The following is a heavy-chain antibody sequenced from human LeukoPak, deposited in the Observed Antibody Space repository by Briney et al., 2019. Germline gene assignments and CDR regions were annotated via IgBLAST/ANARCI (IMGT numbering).Heavy chain of an antibody. J-gene: IGHJ5*02. D-gene: IGHD4-17*01. CDR1: GYTFTSYD. V-gene: IGHV1-8*01. Sequence: GASVKVSCKASGYTFTSYDINWVRQATGQGLEWMGWMNPNSGNTGYAQKFQGRVTMTRNTSISTAYMELSSLRSDDTAVYYCARTPGQGYGDRRNRFDPWGQGTLVTVSS. CDR3: ARTPGQGYGDRRNRFDP. CDR2: MNPNSGNT.